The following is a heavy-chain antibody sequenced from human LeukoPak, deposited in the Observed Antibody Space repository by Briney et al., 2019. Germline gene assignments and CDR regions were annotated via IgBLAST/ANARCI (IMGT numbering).Heavy chain of an antibody. D-gene: IGHD4-17*01. CDR1: GFTFSSYA. Sequence: GRSLRLSCAASGFTFSSYAMHWVRQAPGKGLEWVAVISYDGSNKYYADSVKGRFTISRDNSKNTLYLQMNSLRAEDTAVYYCAKDLPYGDYLPDYWGQGTLVTVSS. CDR3: AKDLPYGDYLPDY. CDR2: ISYDGSNK. V-gene: IGHV3-30*04. J-gene: IGHJ4*02.